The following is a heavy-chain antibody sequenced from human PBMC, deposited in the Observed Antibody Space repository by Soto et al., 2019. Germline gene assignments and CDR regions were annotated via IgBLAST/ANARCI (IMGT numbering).Heavy chain of an antibody. CDR3: ARTLGITIFGVGTPPEV. D-gene: IGHD3-3*01. CDR1: GYTFTSYG. Sequence: QVQLVQSGAEVKKPGASVKVSCKASGYTFTSYGISWVRQAPGQGLEWMGWISAYNGNTNYAQKLQGRVTMTTDTSTSKADMELRRLRSDDTAVYYCARTLGITIFGVGTPPEVWGQGTTVTVSS. J-gene: IGHJ6*02. V-gene: IGHV1-18*01. CDR2: ISAYNGNT.